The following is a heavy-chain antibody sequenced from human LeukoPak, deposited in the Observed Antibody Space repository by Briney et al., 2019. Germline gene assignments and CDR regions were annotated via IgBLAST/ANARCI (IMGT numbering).Heavy chain of an antibody. CDR1: GGSFSGYY. CDR2: TNHSGST. J-gene: IGHJ4*02. V-gene: IGHV4-34*01. CDR3: ASKLGAAFDY. D-gene: IGHD1-26*01. Sequence: SETLSLTCAVYGGSFSGYYWSWIRQPPGKGLEWIGETNHSGSTNYNPSLKSRVTISVDTSKNQFSLKLSSVTAADTAVYYCASKLGAAFDYWGQGTLVTVSS.